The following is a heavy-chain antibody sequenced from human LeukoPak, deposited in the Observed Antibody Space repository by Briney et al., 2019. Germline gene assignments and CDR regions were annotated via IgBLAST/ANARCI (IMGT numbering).Heavy chain of an antibody. J-gene: IGHJ4*02. CDR1: GGTFSSYA. D-gene: IGHD3-22*01. Sequence: ASVKVSCKASGGTFSSYAISWVRQAPGQGLEWMGWISAYNGNTNYAQKLQGRVTMTTDTSTSTAYMELRSLRSDDTAVYYCARDFQQVIYYYDSSGYPYWGQGTLVTVSS. CDR2: ISAYNGNT. V-gene: IGHV1-18*01. CDR3: ARDFQQVIYYYDSSGYPY.